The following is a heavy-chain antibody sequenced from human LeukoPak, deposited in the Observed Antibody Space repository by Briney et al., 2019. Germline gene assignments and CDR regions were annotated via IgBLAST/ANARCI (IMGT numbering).Heavy chain of an antibody. CDR3: AKGGEMATIYGY. CDR2: ISYDGSNK. D-gene: IGHD5-12*01. V-gene: IGHV3-30*04. J-gene: IGHJ4*02. CDR1: GFTFSSYA. Sequence: GGSLRLSCAASGFTFSSYAMHWVRQAPGKGLEWVAVISYDGSNKYYADSVKGRFTISRDNSKNTLYLQMNSLRAEDTAVYYCAKGGEMATIYGYWGQGTLVTVSS.